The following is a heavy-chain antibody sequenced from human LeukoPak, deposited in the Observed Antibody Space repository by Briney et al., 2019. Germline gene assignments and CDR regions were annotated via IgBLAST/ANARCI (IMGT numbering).Heavy chain of an antibody. Sequence: GGSLRLSCAVSEISITTTYMSWVRQAPGKGLEWVSSISSSSSYIYYADSVKGRFTISRDNARNSLYLQMNNLRVEDTAVYYCARGYTNYGYVFDIWGQGTMVTVSS. CDR1: EISITTTY. V-gene: IGHV3-21*04. CDR3: ARGYTNYGYVFDI. J-gene: IGHJ3*02. D-gene: IGHD4-11*01. CDR2: ISSSSSYI.